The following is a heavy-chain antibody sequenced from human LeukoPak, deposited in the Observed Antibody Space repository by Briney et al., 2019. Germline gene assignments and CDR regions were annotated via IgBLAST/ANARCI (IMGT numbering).Heavy chain of an antibody. J-gene: IGHJ5*02. CDR1: GGTLSSYA. V-gene: IGHV1-69*05. Sequence: SVKVSCKASGGTLSSYAIRWVRQAPGQGREWVGGSIPIFGTANYAQKFQGRVTITTDESTSPAHMELSSLRSGDTAVYYCAKVGYCSGGSCYPNWFDPWGQGTLVTVPS. CDR2: SIPIFGTA. D-gene: IGHD2-15*01. CDR3: AKVGYCSGGSCYPNWFDP.